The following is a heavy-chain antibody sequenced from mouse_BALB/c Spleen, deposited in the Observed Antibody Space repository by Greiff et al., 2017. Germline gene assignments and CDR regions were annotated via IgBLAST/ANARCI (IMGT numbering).Heavy chain of an antibody. CDR2: IWAGGST. CDR1: GFSLTSYG. Sequence: QVQLKESGPGLVAPSQSLSITCTVSGFSLTSYGVHWVRQPPGKGLEWLGVIWAGGSTNYNSALMSRLSISKDNSKSQVFLKMNSLQTDDTAMYYCARARDYDRGAWFAYWGQGTLVTVSA. J-gene: IGHJ3*01. CDR3: ARARDYDRGAWFAY. V-gene: IGHV2-9*02. D-gene: IGHD2-4*01.